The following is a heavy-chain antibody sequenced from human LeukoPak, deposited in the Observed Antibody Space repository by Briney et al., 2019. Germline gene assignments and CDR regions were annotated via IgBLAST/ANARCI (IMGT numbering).Heavy chain of an antibody. J-gene: IGHJ5*02. CDR3: ARVHNWFDP. Sequence: ASVKVSCKASGYTFTGYYMHWVRQAPGQGLEWMGIINPSGGSTSYAQKFQGSVTMTRDTSTSTVYRELSSQSSEDTAVYYCARVHNWFDPWGQGTLVTVSS. CDR2: INPSGGST. V-gene: IGHV1-46*01. CDR1: GYTFTGYY.